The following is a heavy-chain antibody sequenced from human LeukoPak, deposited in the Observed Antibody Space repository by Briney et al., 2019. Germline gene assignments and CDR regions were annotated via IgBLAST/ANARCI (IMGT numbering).Heavy chain of an antibody. Sequence: AGGSLRLSCAASGFTFSNYNMDWVRQAPGKGLEWVSYISSGSSTIYYADSVKGRFTISRDNAKNSLYLQINSLRAEDTAVYYCARGPPPDTATYIYYYYYYMDVWGKGTTVTVSS. D-gene: IGHD5-18*01. J-gene: IGHJ6*03. CDR2: ISSGSSTI. CDR3: ARGPPPDTATYIYYYYYYMDV. CDR1: GFTFSNYN. V-gene: IGHV3-48*01.